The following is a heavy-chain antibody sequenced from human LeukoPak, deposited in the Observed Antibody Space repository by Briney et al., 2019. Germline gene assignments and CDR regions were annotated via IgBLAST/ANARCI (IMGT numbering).Heavy chain of an antibody. J-gene: IGHJ4*02. CDR2: INPNSGGT. CDR3: ATVDTAMERGLDY. CDR1: GYTFTGYY. D-gene: IGHD5-18*01. Sequence: ASVKVSCKASGYTFTGYYTHCVRQTPGQGLEWMARINPNSGGTNYAQKCQSRVTMTRDTSISTAYMELRRMRSHDTAVYYCATVDTAMERGLDYWGQGTVVTVSS. V-gene: IGHV1-2*06.